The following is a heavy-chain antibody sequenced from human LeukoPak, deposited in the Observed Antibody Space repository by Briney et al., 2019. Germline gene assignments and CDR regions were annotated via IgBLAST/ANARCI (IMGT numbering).Heavy chain of an antibody. J-gene: IGHJ6*02. V-gene: IGHV4-59*01. CDR2: IYYSGST. D-gene: IGHD2-2*02. Sequence: SETLSLTCTVSGGSISSYYWSWIRQPPGKGLEWIGYIYYSGSTNYNPSLKSRVTISVDTSKNQFSLKLSSVTAAATAVYYCARDIRYGMDVWGQGTTVTVSS. CDR3: ARDIRYGMDV. CDR1: GGSISSYY.